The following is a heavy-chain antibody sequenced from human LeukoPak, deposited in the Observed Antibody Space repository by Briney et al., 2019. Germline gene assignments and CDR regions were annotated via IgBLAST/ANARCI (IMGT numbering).Heavy chain of an antibody. V-gene: IGHV3-23*01. J-gene: IGHJ4*02. D-gene: IGHD3-22*01. CDR1: GFTFSSYA. Sequence: GGSLRLSCAASGFTFSSYAMSWVRQAPGKGLEWVSAISGSGGSTYYADSVKGRLTISRDNSKNTLYLQMNSLRAEDTAVYYCAKSRGGYYDSSGSPYWGQGTLVTVSS. CDR3: AKSRGGYYDSSGSPY. CDR2: ISGSGGST.